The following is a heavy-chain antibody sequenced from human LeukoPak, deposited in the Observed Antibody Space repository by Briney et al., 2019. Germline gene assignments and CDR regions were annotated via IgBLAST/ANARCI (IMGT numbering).Heavy chain of an antibody. CDR1: GYTFTSYY. J-gene: IGHJ4*02. D-gene: IGHD2-8*01. CDR3: ATMRGYCTNGVCPYYFDY. V-gene: IGHV1-46*01. CDR2: INPSGGST. Sequence: ASVKVSCKASGYTFTSYYMHWVRQAPGQGLEWMGIINPSGGSTSYAQKFQGRVTMTRDTSTSTVHMELSSLRSEDTAVYYCATMRGYCTNGVCPYYFDYWGQGTLVTVSS.